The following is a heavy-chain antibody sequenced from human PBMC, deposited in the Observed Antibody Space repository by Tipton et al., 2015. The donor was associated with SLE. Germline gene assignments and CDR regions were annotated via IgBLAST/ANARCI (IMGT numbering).Heavy chain of an antibody. CDR3: TAVTCWGTLTREI. J-gene: IGHJ3*02. D-gene: IGHD3-9*01. CDR1: GFNLNNAW. V-gene: IGHV3-15*01. Sequence: SLRLSCAASGFNLNNAWMNWVRQAPGKGLEWVGRIQSKNDGGTTDYAAPVKDRFSISRDDSKDMLYLQMNSLKTEDTAVYYCTAVTCWGTLTREIWGQGTMVAGSS. CDR2: IQSKNDGGTT.